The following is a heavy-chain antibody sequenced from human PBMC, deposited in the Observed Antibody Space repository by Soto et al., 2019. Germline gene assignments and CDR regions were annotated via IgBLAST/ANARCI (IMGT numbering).Heavy chain of an antibody. V-gene: IGHV3-30*18. CDR1: GFTFRGYG. CDR3: ANSEYSRYKNIDV. J-gene: IGHJ6*02. CDR2: ISYDGSIK. D-gene: IGHD5-18*01. Sequence: GGSLRLSCAASGFTFRGYGMHWVRQAPGRGLEWVALISYDGSIKYYADSVRGRFTISRDNSKNTLYLQMNSLRAEDTAVYYCANSEYSRYKNIDVWGQGTTVIVSS.